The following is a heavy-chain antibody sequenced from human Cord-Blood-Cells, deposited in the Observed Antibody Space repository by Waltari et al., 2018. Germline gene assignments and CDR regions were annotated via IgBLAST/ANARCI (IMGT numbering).Heavy chain of an antibody. CDR1: GFTFSSYS. J-gene: IGHJ3*02. Sequence: EVQLVESGGGLVKPGGSLRLSCAASGFTFSSYSMNWVRPAPGKGLEWVSSISSSSSYIYYADSVKGRFTISRDNAKNSLYLQMNSLRAEDTAVYYCARYSSSSFAFDIWGQGTMVTVSS. D-gene: IGHD6-6*01. V-gene: IGHV3-21*01. CDR3: ARYSSSSFAFDI. CDR2: ISSSSSYI.